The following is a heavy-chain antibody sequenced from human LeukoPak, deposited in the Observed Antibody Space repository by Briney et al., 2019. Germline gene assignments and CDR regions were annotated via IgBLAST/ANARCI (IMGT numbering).Heavy chain of an antibody. CDR3: ARHVSSSRVAYDV. CDR2: RNPADSDT. D-gene: IGHD2-2*01. J-gene: IGHJ3*01. Sequence: GESLKISCKGSVYTFTSYWIGWVRQMPGKGLEWMGLRNPADSDTRYSPSFQGQVTISVDKSISTAYLEWSSLKASDTAMYYCARHVSSSRVAYDVWGQGTMVTVSS. CDR1: VYTFTSYW. V-gene: IGHV5-51*01.